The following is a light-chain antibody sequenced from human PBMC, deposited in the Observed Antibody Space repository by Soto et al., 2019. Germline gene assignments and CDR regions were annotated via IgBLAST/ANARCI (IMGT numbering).Light chain of an antibody. CDR3: QQRSNWPPGT. J-gene: IGKJ3*01. V-gene: IGKV3-11*01. Sequence: EIVLTQSPATLSLSPGERATLSCRASQSVGSDLAWYQQKPGQAPRLLIYDASNRATSIPARFSGSGSGTDFTLAISSLEPEDFAVYYCQQRSNWPPGTFGPGTKVDIK. CDR2: DAS. CDR1: QSVGSD.